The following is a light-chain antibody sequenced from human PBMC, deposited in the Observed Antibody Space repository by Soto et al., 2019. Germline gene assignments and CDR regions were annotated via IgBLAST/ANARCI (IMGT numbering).Light chain of an antibody. J-gene: IGKJ1*01. CDR2: KVS. Sequence: DFVMTQSPLSLPVTLVQPSSISCISSQILVYSDGNTYLNWFQQRPGQSPRRLIYKVSNRDSGVPDRFSGSGSGTDFTLTISRLEPEDFAVYYCQHYITSLTTFGQGTKV. V-gene: IGKV2-30*01. CDR1: QILVYSDGNTY. CDR3: QHYITSLTT.